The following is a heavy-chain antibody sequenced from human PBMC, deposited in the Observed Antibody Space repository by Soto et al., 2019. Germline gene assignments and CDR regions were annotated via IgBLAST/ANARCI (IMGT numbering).Heavy chain of an antibody. Sequence: EVQLLESGGGLVQPGGSLRLSCAASGFTFSSYSMNWVRQAPGKGLEWVSSISSSSSYIYYADSVKGRFTISRDNAKNSLYLQMNSLRAEDTAVYYCARGLGGRVVVAATLDAFDIWGQGTMVTVSS. CDR3: ARGLGGRVVVAATLDAFDI. V-gene: IGHV3-21*01. D-gene: IGHD2-15*01. CDR1: GFTFSSYS. J-gene: IGHJ3*02. CDR2: ISSSSSYI.